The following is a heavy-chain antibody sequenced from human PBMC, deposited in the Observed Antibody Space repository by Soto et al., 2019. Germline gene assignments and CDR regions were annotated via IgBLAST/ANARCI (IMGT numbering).Heavy chain of an antibody. J-gene: IGHJ5*02. CDR1: GGSISSGGYY. CDR3: ARDLSCSSTSCSNWFDP. V-gene: IGHV4-31*03. D-gene: IGHD2-2*01. CDR2: IYYSGST. Sequence: QVQLQESGPGLVKPSQTLSLTCTVSGGSISSGGYYWSWIRQHPGKGLEWIGYIYYSGSTYYNPSLKSRVTISVDTSKHQFSLKLSSVTAADTAVYYCARDLSCSSTSCSNWFDPWGQGTLVTVSS.